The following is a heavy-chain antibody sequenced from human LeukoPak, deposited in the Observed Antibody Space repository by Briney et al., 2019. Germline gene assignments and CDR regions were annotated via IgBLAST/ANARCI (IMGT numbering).Heavy chain of an antibody. CDR1: GFTFSNAW. J-gene: IGHJ4*02. D-gene: IGHD6-13*01. Sequence: GGSLRLSCAASGFTFSNAWMSWVRQAPGKGLEWVGRIKSKTDGGTTDYAAPVKGRFTISRDDSKNTLYLQMNSLKTEDTAVYYCSTGRQQLAFDYWGQGTLVTVSS. CDR3: STGRQQLAFDY. V-gene: IGHV3-15*01. CDR2: IKSKTDGGTT.